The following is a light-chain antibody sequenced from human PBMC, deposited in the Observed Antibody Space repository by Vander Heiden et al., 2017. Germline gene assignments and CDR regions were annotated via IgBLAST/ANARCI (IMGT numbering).Light chain of an antibody. Sequence: QSALPQPPSASASRGQSVTISCTGTSSDVGGYDFVSWYQQHPGKAPKVLSYEVTKRPSGVPDRFSGSKSGNTASLTVSGLQAEDEATDYCSSFAGYNSLLFGGGTKLTVL. CDR3: SSFAGYNSLL. J-gene: IGLJ2*01. CDR1: SSDVGGYDF. V-gene: IGLV2-8*01. CDR2: EVT.